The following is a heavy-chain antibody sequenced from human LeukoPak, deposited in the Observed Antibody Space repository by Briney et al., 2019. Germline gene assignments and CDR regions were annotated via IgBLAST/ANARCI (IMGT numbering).Heavy chain of an antibody. J-gene: IGHJ3*02. CDR3: ARDSIVGATGDAFDI. CDR1: GGSISSGGYY. V-gene: IGHV4-31*03. D-gene: IGHD1-26*01. Sequence: SETLSLTCTVSGGSISSGGYYWSWIRQHPGKGLEWIGYIYYSGSTYYNPSLKSRVTISVDTSKNKFSLKLSSVTAADTAVYYCARDSIVGATGDAFDIWGQGTMVTVSS. CDR2: IYYSGST.